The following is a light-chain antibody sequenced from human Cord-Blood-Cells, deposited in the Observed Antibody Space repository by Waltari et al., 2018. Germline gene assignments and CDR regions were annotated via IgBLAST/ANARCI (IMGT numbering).Light chain of an antibody. Sequence: QSALPQPRSVSGSPGQSVTISCTGTSSDVGGYNYVSWYHQHPGKAPKLMIYDVSKRPSGVPDRFSGSKSGNTASLTSSGLQAEDEADYYCCSYAGSYNWVFGGGTKLTVL. CDR3: CSYAGSYNWV. V-gene: IGLV2-11*01. CDR1: SSDVGGYNY. CDR2: DVS. J-gene: IGLJ3*02.